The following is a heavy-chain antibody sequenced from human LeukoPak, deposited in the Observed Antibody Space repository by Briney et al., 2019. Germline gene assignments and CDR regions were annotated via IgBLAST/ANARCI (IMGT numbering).Heavy chain of an antibody. Sequence: PGGSLRLSCAASGFTFSDYYMSWIRRAPGKGLEWVSYISSSGSTIYYADSVKGRFTISRDNAKNSLYLQMNSLRAEDTAVYYCARPTYCGGDCYSTVGYYGMDVWGQGTTVTVSS. CDR1: GFTFSDYY. CDR3: ARPTYCGGDCYSTVGYYGMDV. V-gene: IGHV3-11*01. J-gene: IGHJ6*02. D-gene: IGHD2-21*02. CDR2: ISSSGSTI.